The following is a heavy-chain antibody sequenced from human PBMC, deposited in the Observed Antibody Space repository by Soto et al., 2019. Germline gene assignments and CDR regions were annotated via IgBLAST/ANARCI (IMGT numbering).Heavy chain of an antibody. Sequence: QVQLVQSGAEVKKPGSSVKVSCKASGGPFSTLTITWVRKALGQGLGWMGRIIPFIGIINYAQKFQGRVTITADKFTGTAYMELTRLRSDDTAVYYCAGDPDSHYNDSHAYSYPWGQGTLVTVSS. V-gene: IGHV1-69*08. CDR3: AGDPDSHYNDSHAYSYP. CDR2: IIPFIGII. J-gene: IGHJ5*02. D-gene: IGHD3-22*01. CDR1: GGPFSTLT.